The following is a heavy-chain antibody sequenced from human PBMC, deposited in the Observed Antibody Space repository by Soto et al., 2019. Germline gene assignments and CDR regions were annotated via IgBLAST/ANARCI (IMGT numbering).Heavy chain of an antibody. V-gene: IGHV1-8*01. CDR1: GYTFTGYD. CDR2: MNPNSGNT. D-gene: IGHD1-26*01. Sequence: QAQLVQSGAEVKKPGASVKVSCKASGYTFTGYDINWVRQATGQGLEWMGWMNPNSGNTGYAQNFQGRVTMTRDNSITTAYMELTSLRDDASAVYYWAGEKVGTTGIDFWGQGTLVTVSS. J-gene: IGHJ4*02. CDR3: AGEKVGTTGIDF.